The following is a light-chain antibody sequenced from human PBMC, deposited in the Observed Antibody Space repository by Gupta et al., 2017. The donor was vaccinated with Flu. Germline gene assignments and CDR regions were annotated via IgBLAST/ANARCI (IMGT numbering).Light chain of an antibody. CDR1: QSLVSSDGNTY. Sequence: DVVMPKSPLSVPVTLGPPASISCRSSQSLVSSDGNTYLNWFQQRPGQSPRLLIYKSSNRDSGVPDRFSGSWSGTDFTLKISRVEADDFGVYYCIQHTHWPRTFGQGTKVEIK. CDR3: IQHTHWPRT. J-gene: IGKJ1*01. CDR2: KSS. V-gene: IGKV2-30*01.